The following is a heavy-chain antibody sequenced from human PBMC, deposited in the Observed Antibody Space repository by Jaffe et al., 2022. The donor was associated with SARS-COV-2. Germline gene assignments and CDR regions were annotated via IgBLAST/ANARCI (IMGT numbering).Heavy chain of an antibody. CDR1: GDSVSSQGAA. CDR3: ARGVSATASFDY. J-gene: IGHJ4*02. CDR2: TFYRSEWHY. Sequence: QVQLQQSGLRLVKPSQTLSLTCAISGDSVSSQGAAWTWIRQSPSGGLEWLGRTFYRSEWHYEYAESVKTRITINPDTSNNRFSLQLNSVTPEDTAVYYCARGVSATASFDYWGQGTLVTVSS. D-gene: IGHD5-18*01. V-gene: IGHV6-1*01.